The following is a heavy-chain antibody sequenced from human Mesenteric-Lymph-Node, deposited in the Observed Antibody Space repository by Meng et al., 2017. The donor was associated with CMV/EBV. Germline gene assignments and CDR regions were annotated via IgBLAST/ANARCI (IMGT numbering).Heavy chain of an antibody. CDR3: AHKVGSGSYHQ. Sequence: QITLKESSPTLVKPTKTPTLTCTFSGFSLSTYGGGIDWSRPPPGKALEWRALIYWDDDKRYNPSLKSRLTITNDTSKNQVVRTMNNMEPVDTAKYYCAHKVGSGSYHQWCQGTLVTVSS. V-gene: IGHV2-5*02. D-gene: IGHD3-10*01. J-gene: IGHJ1*01. CDR1: GFSLSTYGGG. CDR2: IYWDDDK.